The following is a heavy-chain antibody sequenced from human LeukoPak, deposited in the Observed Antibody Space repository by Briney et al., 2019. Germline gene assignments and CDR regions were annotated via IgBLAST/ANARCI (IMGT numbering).Heavy chain of an antibody. J-gene: IGHJ6*02. CDR2: INHSGST. V-gene: IGHV4-34*01. D-gene: IGHD3-3*01. Sequence: SETLSLTCAVYGGSFSGYYWSWIRQPPGKGLEWIGEINHSGSTNYNPSLKSRVTISVDTSKNQFSLKLSSVTAADTAVYYCAGGLFPPSGLGYYYYGMDVWGQGTTVTVSS. CDR3: AGGLFPPSGLGYYYYGMDV. CDR1: GGSFSGYY.